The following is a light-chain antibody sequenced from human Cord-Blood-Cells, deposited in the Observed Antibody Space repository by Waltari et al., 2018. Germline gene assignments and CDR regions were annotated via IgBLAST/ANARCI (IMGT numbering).Light chain of an antibody. Sequence: VLTQSPGHTSLSPGARATLSCRASQSFSSSYLAWYQQKPGQAPRLLIYGASSRATGIPDRFSGSGSGTDFTLTISRLEPEDFAVYYCQQYGSSPTFGQGTKVEIK. J-gene: IGKJ1*01. CDR2: GAS. CDR3: QQYGSSPT. CDR1: QSFSSSY. V-gene: IGKV3-20*01.